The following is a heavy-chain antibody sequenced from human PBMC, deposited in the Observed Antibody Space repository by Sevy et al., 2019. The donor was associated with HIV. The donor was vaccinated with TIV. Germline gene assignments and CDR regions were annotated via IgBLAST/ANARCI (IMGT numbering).Heavy chain of an antibody. J-gene: IGHJ6*02. Sequence: GGSLRLSCAASGFIVSSNYMSWVRQAPGKGLEWVSVIYSGGSTYYADSVKGRFTISRDNSKNTLYLQMNSLRAEDTAVYYCARDRNTARVIGIDVWGQGTTVTVSS. CDR3: ARDRNTARVIGIDV. CDR2: IYSGGST. D-gene: IGHD5-18*01. V-gene: IGHV3-53*01. CDR1: GFIVSSNY.